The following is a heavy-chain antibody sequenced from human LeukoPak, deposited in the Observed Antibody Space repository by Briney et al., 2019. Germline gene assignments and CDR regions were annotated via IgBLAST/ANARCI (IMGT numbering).Heavy chain of an antibody. CDR2: LIPIFGTA. Sequence: SVKVSCKASGGTFSSYAISWVRQAPGQGLEWMGGLIPIFGTANYAQKFQGRVTITTDESTSTAYMELSSLRSEDTAVYYCARDGPSGYDYSFGYWGQGTLVTVSS. CDR1: GGTFSSYA. CDR3: ARDGPSGYDYSFGY. J-gene: IGHJ4*02. D-gene: IGHD5-12*01. V-gene: IGHV1-69*05.